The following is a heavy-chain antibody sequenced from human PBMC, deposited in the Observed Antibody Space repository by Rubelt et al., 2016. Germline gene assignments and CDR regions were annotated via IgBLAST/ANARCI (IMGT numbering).Heavy chain of an antibody. CDR3: AKDFSYGSYSYSDY. CDR1: GFTFSTYA. V-gene: IGHV3-23*01. J-gene: IGHJ4*02. CDR2: LSGSGDTT. Sequence: GGGLVQPGGSLRLSCAASGFTFSTYAMTWVRQAPGKGLEWVSGLSGSGDTTYYADSVKGRFTISRDNSKNTLYLQMNSLRAEDTAVYYCAKDFSYGSYSYSDYWGQGTLVTVSS. D-gene: IGHD4-23*01.